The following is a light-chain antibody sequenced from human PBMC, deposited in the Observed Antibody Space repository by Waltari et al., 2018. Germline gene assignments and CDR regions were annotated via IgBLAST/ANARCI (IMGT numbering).Light chain of an antibody. CDR3: QQRSNWPPLFT. CDR1: QSVSSY. J-gene: IGKJ3*01. V-gene: IGKV3-11*01. Sequence: EIVLTQSPATLSLSPGERATLSCRASQSVSSYLACYQQKPGQAPRLLIYDASNWATGIPARFSGSGSGTDFTLTISSLEPEDFAVYYCQQRSNWPPLFTFGPGTKVDIK. CDR2: DAS.